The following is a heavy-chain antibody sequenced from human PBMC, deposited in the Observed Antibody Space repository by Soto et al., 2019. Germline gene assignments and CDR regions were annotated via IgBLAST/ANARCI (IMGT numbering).Heavy chain of an antibody. V-gene: IGHV1-69*06. D-gene: IGHD5-18*01. Sequence: QVQVVQSEADVKKPGSSVKISCKASGRIFSSFPTSWVRQVPGQGLEWMGGVISASGSVTYAPKFQGRVTITAVNSAGIGYMELTSLTSEDTAIYYCARVGSRDAYNYVLDHWGPGTMVTVSS. J-gene: IGHJ1*01. CDR3: ARVGSRDAYNYVLDH. CDR2: VISASGSV. CDR1: GRIFSSFP.